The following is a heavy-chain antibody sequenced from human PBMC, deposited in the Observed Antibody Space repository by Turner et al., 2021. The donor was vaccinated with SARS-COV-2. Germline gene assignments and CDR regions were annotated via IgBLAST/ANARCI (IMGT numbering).Heavy chain of an antibody. CDR3: ARADYGGNNYYYGMDV. CDR1: GFTFSSYF. CDR2: ISSSSSTI. Sequence: EVQLVESGGGLVQPGGSLRLSCAASGFTFSSYFMNWVRQAPGKGLGWVSYISSSSSTIYYADSVKGRFTISRDNAKNSLYLQMNSLRDEDTAVYYCARADYGGNNYYYGMDVWGQGTTVTVSS. J-gene: IGHJ6*02. D-gene: IGHD4-17*01. V-gene: IGHV3-48*02.